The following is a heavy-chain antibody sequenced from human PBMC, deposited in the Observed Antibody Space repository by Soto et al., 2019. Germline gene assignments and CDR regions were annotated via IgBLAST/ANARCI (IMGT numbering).Heavy chain of an antibody. D-gene: IGHD3-3*01. J-gene: IGHJ6*02. V-gene: IGHV1-69*06. Sequence: QVQLVQSGAEVKKPGSSVKVSCKASGGTFSSYAISWVRQAPGQGLEWMGGIIPIFGTANYAQKFQGRVTITADKSTSTAYMELSSLRSEDTAVYYCARGDYDFWSGYPYYYYGMDVWGQGTTVTVSS. CDR1: GGTFSSYA. CDR2: IIPIFGTA. CDR3: ARGDYDFWSGYPYYYYGMDV.